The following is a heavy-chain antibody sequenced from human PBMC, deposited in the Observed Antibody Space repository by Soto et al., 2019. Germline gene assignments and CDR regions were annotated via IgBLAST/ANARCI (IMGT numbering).Heavy chain of an antibody. J-gene: IGHJ5*02. CDR3: ARHEGWTGPDQ. Sequence: SETLSLTCAVSGASIGSGGWWRWVRQPPGKGLEWIAEIFHDGNTNYSPSFKSRVTISVDKSQNQFSLNVYSVTAADTAVYYCARHEGWTGPDQWGQGTLVTVSS. CDR1: GASIGSGGW. V-gene: IGHV4-4*02. D-gene: IGHD2-8*02. CDR2: IFHDGNT.